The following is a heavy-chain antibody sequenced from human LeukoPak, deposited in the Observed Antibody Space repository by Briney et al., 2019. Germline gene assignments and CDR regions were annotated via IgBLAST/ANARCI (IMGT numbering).Heavy chain of an antibody. CDR3: ARDYYYSVDY. CDR1: GFTFSSYE. CDR2: ISSSGSTI. V-gene: IGHV3-48*03. J-gene: IGHJ4*02. Sequence: GGSLRLSCAASGFTFSSYEMNWVRQAPGKGLEWVSYISSSGSTIYYADSVKGRFTISRDNAKSTVYLQMNSLRAEDTAVYYCARDYYYSVDYWGQGTLVTVSS. D-gene: IGHD3-22*01.